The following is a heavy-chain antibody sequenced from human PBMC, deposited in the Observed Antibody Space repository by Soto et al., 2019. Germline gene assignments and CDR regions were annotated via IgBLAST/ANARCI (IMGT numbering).Heavy chain of an antibody. CDR2: ISGFNGNT. CDR1: GYTFNFYG. V-gene: IGHV1-18*01. D-gene: IGHD3-16*01. Sequence: ASVKVSCKASGYTFNFYGITWVRQAPGQGLEWMGWISGFNGNTNYAADLQGRVTMTTDTSTSTGYMELRCLRSDDTAVYYCARVGVSSGHESPDFDSWGQGTLGTVSS. J-gene: IGHJ4*02. CDR3: ARVGVSSGHESPDFDS.